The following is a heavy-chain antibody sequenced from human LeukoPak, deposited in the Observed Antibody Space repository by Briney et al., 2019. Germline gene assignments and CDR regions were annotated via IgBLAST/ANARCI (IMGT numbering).Heavy chain of an antibody. CDR3: ARGFATMVRGVVLDF. CDR2: ISTSGST. D-gene: IGHD3-10*01. Sequence: SETLSLTCTVSGGSISNYCWNWIRQPAGKGLQWIGHISTSGSTNYSPSLKSRVTMSIDTSKNQFSLKLNSVTAADTAVYYCARGFATMVRGVVLDFWGQGTLVTVSS. J-gene: IGHJ4*02. V-gene: IGHV4-4*07. CDR1: GGSISNYC.